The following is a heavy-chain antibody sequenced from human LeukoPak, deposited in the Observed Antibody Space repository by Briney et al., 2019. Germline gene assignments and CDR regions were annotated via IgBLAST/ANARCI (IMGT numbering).Heavy chain of an antibody. J-gene: IGHJ4*02. V-gene: IGHV3-23*01. CDR2: ISGSGGSA. D-gene: IGHD2-2*01. Sequence: GGSLRLSCPASGFTFNTYAMTWVRQAPGKGLEWVSAISGSGGSAFYADSVKGRFTISRDNSKSTLYLQMTSLRAEDTAVYYCAKGPVVPAATYYFDYWGQGTLVTVSS. CDR3: AKGPVVPAATYYFDY. CDR1: GFTFNTYA.